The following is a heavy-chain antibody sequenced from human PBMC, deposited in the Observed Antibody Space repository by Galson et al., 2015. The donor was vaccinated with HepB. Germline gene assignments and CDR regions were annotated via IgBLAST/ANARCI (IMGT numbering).Heavy chain of an antibody. D-gene: IGHD3-9*01. CDR3: ARGAYYDILTGYSTDAFDI. CDR1: GYTLTELS. J-gene: IGHJ3*02. Sequence: SVKVSCKVSGYTLTELSMHWVRQAPGKGLEWMGGFDPEDGETIYAQKFQGRVTMTTDTSTSTAYMELRSLRSDDTAVYYCARGAYYDILTGYSTDAFDIWGQGTMVTVSS. V-gene: IGHV1-24*01. CDR2: FDPEDGET.